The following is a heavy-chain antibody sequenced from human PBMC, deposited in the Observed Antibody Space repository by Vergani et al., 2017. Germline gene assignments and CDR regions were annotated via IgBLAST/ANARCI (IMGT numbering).Heavy chain of an antibody. V-gene: IGHV3-23*04. D-gene: IGHD5-18*01. CDR3: AKSFSRYSYVVRAVAVDY. CDR2: ISGSGGST. J-gene: IGHJ4*02. Sequence: EVQLVESGGGLVQPGGSLRLSCAASGFTFSSYAMSWVRQAPGKGLEWVSAISGSGGSTYYADSVKGRFTISRDNSKNTLYLQMNSLRAEDTAVYYCAKSFSRYSYVVRAVAVDYWGQGTLVTVS. CDR1: GFTFSSYA.